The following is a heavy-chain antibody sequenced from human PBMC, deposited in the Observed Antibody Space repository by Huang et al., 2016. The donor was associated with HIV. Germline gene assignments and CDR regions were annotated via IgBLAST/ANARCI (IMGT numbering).Heavy chain of an antibody. CDR3: VRAREKGYDFWSGYRY. V-gene: IGHV3-74*02. D-gene: IGHD3-3*01. CDR2: IESDGSST. CDR1: GFIFSDYW. J-gene: IGHJ4*01. Sequence: EVELAESGGGSVRPGQSLRLSCVGSGFIFSDYWMHWVRQIPGKVVMWGASIESDGSSTIYADSVKGRLTIYRDNARNTVDLQMSSMRVDDTAVYYCVRAREKGYDFWSGYRYWGQGAQVTVSS.